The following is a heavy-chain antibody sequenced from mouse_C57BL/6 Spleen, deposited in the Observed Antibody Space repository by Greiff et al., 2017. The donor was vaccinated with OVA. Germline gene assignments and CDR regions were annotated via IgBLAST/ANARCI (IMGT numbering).Heavy chain of an antibody. CDR2: INYDGSST. V-gene: IGHV5-16*01. CDR1: GFTFSDYY. D-gene: IGHD1-1*01. J-gene: IGHJ2*01. CDR3: ARDYYGRGYFDY. Sequence: EVQRVESEGGLVQPGSSMKLSCTASGFTFSDYYMAWVRQVPEKGLEWVANINYDGSSTYYLDSLKSRFIISRDNAKNILYLQMSSLKSEDTATYYCARDYYGRGYFDYWGQGTTLTVSS.